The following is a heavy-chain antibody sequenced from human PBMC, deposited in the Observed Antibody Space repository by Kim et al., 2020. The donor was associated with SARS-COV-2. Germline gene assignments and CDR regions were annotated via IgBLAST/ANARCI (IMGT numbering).Heavy chain of an antibody. CDR3: AKDSYVSGTYYIHTYYHSMDV. Sequence: GGSLRLSCAASGFTFSNYGIHWVRQAPGKGLEWVAVITFDGSNKYYADAVKGRFTISRDNSKNTLFLQMNSLRAEDTALYYCAKDSYVSGTYYIHTYYHSMDVWGQGTTVTVSS. V-gene: IGHV3-30*18. J-gene: IGHJ6*02. CDR1: GFTFSNYG. CDR2: ITFDGSNK. D-gene: IGHD3-10*01.